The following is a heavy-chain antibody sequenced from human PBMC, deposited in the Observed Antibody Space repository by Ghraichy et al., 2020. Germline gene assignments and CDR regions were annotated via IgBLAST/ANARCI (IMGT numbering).Heavy chain of an antibody. V-gene: IGHV3-11*01. CDR3: ARDLYDFWSGYPIADDY. J-gene: IGHJ4*02. D-gene: IGHD3-3*01. Sequence: GGSLRLSCAASGFTFSDYYMSWIRQAPGKGLEWVSYISSSGSTIYYADSVKGRFTISRDNAKNSLYLQMNSLRAEDTAVYYCARDLYDFWSGYPIADDYWGQGTLVTVSS. CDR2: ISSSGSTI. CDR1: GFTFSDYY.